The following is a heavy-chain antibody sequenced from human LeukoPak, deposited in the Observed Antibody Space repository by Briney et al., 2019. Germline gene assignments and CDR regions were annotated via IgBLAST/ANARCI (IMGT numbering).Heavy chain of an antibody. J-gene: IGHJ6*02. CDR2: MYYSGNT. D-gene: IGHD6-19*01. CDR3: ARLIHSGWQNPNNFYYGMDV. V-gene: IGHV4-59*08. CDR1: GDSISNYY. Sequence: PSETLSLTCTVSGDSISNYYWIWIRQPPGKGLEWIAYMYYSGNTNYNPSLKSRVTISVDTSKNQFSLRLSSVTAADTAVYYCARLIHSGWQNPNNFYYGMDVWGQGTTVTVSS.